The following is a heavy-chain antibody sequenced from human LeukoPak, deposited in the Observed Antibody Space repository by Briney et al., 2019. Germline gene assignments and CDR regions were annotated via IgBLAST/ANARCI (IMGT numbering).Heavy chain of an antibody. CDR2: ISGDGNSR. D-gene: IGHD3-22*01. CDR3: AKVGYYNDSSGYYLDYFDY. V-gene: IGHV3-74*01. CDR1: GFTFSNYW. Sequence: PGGSLRLSCVASGFTFSNYWMHWVRQIPGKGLVWVSRISGDGNSRSYADSVEGRFTISRDNSKNTLYLQMNSLRAEDTAVYYCAKVGYYNDSSGYYLDYFDYWGQGTLVTVSS. J-gene: IGHJ4*02.